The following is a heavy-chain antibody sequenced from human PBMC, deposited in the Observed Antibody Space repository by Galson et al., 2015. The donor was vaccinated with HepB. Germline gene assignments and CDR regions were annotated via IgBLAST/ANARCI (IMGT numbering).Heavy chain of an antibody. J-gene: IGHJ3*01. D-gene: IGHD3-9*01. Sequence: SLRLSCAASGFTFDDYTMHWVRHAPGKGLEWVSLITWDGGSTYYADSVKGRFTISRDNSKNSLYLHMNSLRTEDIALYFCAKDISAYYDIMIDYFNAFDFWGHGTMVTVSS. V-gene: IGHV3-43*01. CDR1: GFTFDDYT. CDR2: ITWDGGST. CDR3: AKDISAYYDIMIDYFNAFDF.